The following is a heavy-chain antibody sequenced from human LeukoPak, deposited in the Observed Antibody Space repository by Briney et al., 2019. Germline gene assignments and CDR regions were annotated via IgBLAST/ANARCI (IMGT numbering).Heavy chain of an antibody. CDR3: ARDAYSSSWYYAFDI. CDR1: GGSISSYY. CDR2: IYYSGST. D-gene: IGHD6-13*01. V-gene: IGHV4-59*01. J-gene: IGHJ3*02. Sequence: SETLSLTCTVSGGSISSYYWSWIRQHPGKGLEWIGYIYYSGSTNYNPSLKSRVTISVDTSKNQFSLKLSSVTAADTAVYYCARDAYSSSWYYAFDIWGQGTMVTVSS.